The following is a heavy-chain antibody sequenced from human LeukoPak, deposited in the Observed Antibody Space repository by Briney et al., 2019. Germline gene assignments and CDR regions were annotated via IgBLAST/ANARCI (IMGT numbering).Heavy chain of an antibody. V-gene: IGHV4-34*01. CDR1: DESFSGYY. CDR3: ARGNRPYGEHEAFDI. J-gene: IGHJ3*02. D-gene: IGHD3-10*01. CDR2: IDHSGRT. Sequence: PSETLSLTCAVYDESFSGYYCSWIRQPPRKGLEWIGEIDHSGRTNYNPSLQSRVTISVDTSKNQFSLKVSSVSAADTAVYYCARGNRPYGEHEAFDIWGHGTTVTVSP.